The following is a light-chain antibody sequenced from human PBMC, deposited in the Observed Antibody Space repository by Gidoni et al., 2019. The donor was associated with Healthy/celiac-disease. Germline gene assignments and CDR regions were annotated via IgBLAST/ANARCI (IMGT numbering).Light chain of an antibody. Sequence: QSALTQPAYVAGSPGQSITLSCTGTRSDVGGYNYVSWYQQHPGKAPKLMIYEVSNRPSGVSNRFSGSKSGNTASLTISGLQAEDDADYYCSSYTSSSTRVFGTGTKVTVL. V-gene: IGLV2-14*01. CDR2: EVS. J-gene: IGLJ1*01. CDR3: SSYTSSSTRV. CDR1: RSDVGGYNY.